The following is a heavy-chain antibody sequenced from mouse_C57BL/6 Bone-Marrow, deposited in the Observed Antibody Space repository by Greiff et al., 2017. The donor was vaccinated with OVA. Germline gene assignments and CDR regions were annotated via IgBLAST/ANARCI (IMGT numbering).Heavy chain of an antibody. CDR2: ISSGSSTI. V-gene: IGHV5-17*01. Sequence: DVQLQESGGGLVKPGGSLKLSCAASGFTFSDYGMHWVRQAPEKGLEWVAYISSGSSTIYYADTVKGRFTISRDNAKNTLFLQMTSLRSEDTAMYYCARDLLWLREDYFDYWGQGTTLTVSS. D-gene: IGHD2-2*01. CDR3: ARDLLWLREDYFDY. CDR1: GFTFSDYG. J-gene: IGHJ2*01.